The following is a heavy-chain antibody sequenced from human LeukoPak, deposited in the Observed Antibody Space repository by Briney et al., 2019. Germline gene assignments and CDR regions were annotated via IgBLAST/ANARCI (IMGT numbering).Heavy chain of an antibody. CDR3: AKDVGDYYDSSCPEGY. CDR2: ISGSGGST. J-gene: IGHJ4*02. D-gene: IGHD3-22*01. CDR1: GFTFSSYA. Sequence: GGSLRLSCAASGFTFSSYAMSWVRQAPGKGLEWVSAISGSGGSTYYADSVKGRFTISRDNSKNTLYLQMNSLRAEDTAVYYCAKDVGDYYDSSCPEGYWGQGTLVTVSS. V-gene: IGHV3-23*01.